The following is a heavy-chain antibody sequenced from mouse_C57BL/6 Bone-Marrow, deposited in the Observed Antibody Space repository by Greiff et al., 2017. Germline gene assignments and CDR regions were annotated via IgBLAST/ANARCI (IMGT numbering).Heavy chain of an antibody. Sequence: VQLKQSGPELVKPGASVKIPCKASGYTFTDYNMDWVKQSHGKSLEWIGDINPNNGGTIYNQKFKGKATLTVAKSSSTAYMELRSLTSEDTAVYYCARDYGSLYWYFDVWGTGTTVTVSS. CDR2: INPNNGGT. CDR3: ARDYGSLYWYFDV. D-gene: IGHD1-1*01. CDR1: GYTFTDYN. V-gene: IGHV1-18*01. J-gene: IGHJ1*03.